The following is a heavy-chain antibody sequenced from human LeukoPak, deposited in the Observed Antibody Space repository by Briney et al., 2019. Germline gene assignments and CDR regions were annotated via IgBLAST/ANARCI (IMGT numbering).Heavy chain of an antibody. CDR2: IRYDGSNK. V-gene: IGHV3-30*02. J-gene: IGHJ4*02. CDR3: AKGVVVAPDVTPFDY. CDR1: GFTFNNYG. Sequence: GGSLRLSCAASGFTFNNYGMHWVRQAPGKGLEWVAFIRYDGSNKYYADSVKGRFTISRDNSKNTLYLQMNSLRAEDTAVYYCAKGVVVAPDVTPFDYWGQGTLVTVSS. D-gene: IGHD2-2*01.